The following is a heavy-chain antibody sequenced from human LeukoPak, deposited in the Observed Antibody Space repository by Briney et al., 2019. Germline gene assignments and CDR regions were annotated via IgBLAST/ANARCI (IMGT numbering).Heavy chain of an antibody. Sequence: SETLSLTCAVYGGSFSGYYWSWIRQPPGKGLEWIGEIYHSGSTNYNPSLKSRVTISVDTSKNQFSLKLSSVTAADTAVYYCARQKGGLRYFDWLSAPFDYWGQGTLVTVSS. D-gene: IGHD3-9*01. CDR1: GGSFSGYY. J-gene: IGHJ4*02. CDR2: IYHSGST. CDR3: ARQKGGLRYFDWLSAPFDY. V-gene: IGHV4-34*01.